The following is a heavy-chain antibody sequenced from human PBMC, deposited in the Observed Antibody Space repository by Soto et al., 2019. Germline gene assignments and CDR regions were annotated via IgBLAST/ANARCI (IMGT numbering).Heavy chain of an antibody. D-gene: IGHD6-19*01. Sequence: GGSLRLSCAASGFTFSSYAMSWVRQAPGKGQERVSAISGSGGSTYYADSVKGRFTISRDNSKNTLYLQMNSLRAEDTAVFYCAKDITNSSGWPYDAFDIWGQGTMV. CDR2: ISGSGGST. CDR1: GFTFSSYA. V-gene: IGHV3-23*01. CDR3: AKDITNSSGWPYDAFDI. J-gene: IGHJ3*02.